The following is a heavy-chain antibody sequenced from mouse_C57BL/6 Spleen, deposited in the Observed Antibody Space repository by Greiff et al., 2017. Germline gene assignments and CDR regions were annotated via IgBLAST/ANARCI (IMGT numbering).Heavy chain of an antibody. J-gene: IGHJ3*01. CDR1: GYAFSSSW. Sequence: QVQLQQSGPELVKPGASVKISCKASGYAFSSSWMNWVQQRPGKGLEWIGRIYPGDGDTNYNGKFKGKATLTADKSSSTAYMQLSSLTSEDSAVYFCANNDYDAWFAYWGQGTLVTVSA. V-gene: IGHV1-82*01. D-gene: IGHD2-4*01. CDR3: ANNDYDAWFAY. CDR2: IYPGDGDT.